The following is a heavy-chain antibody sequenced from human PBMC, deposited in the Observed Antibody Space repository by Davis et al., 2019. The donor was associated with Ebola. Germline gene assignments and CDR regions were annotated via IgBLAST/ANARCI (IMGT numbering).Heavy chain of an antibody. D-gene: IGHD6-19*01. V-gene: IGHV3-7*01. J-gene: IGHJ6*02. CDR1: GFTFSSYW. Sequence: GESLKISCAASGFTFSSYWMSFVRQAPGKGLEWVANIKQDGSQKYYADSVKGRFTISRDNSKNTLYLQMNSLRAEDTAVYYCAKVQGAVAVSYGMDVWGQGTTVTVSS. CDR3: AKVQGAVAVSYGMDV. CDR2: IKQDGSQK.